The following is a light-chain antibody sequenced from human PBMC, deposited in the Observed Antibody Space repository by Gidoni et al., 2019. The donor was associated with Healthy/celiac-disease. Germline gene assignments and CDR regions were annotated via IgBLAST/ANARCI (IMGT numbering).Light chain of an antibody. J-gene: IGLJ2*01. CDR1: RSDVGGYNY. Sequence: QSALTQPRSVSGSPGQSVTISCTGTRSDVGGYNYVSWYQQHPGKAPKLMIYDVSKRPSGVPDRFSGSKSGYTASLTISGLQAEDEADYYCCSYAGSYTFDVVFGGGTKLTVL. V-gene: IGLV2-11*01. CDR2: DVS. CDR3: CSYAGSYTFDVV.